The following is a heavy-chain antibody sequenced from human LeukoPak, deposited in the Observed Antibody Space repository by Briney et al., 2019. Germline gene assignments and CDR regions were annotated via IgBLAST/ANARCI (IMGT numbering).Heavy chain of an antibody. CDR3: AKDTRGYSYGSYFDY. V-gene: IGHV3-9*01. D-gene: IGHD5-18*01. CDR1: VFSFDDYS. Sequence: GGSLRLSCAASVFSFDDYSMHWVRQAPGKGREWVSGISWNSGNIGYADSVKGRFTISRDNAKNSLYLQMNSLRADDTALYYCAKDTRGYSYGSYFDYWGQGTLVTVSS. CDR2: ISWNSGNI. J-gene: IGHJ4*02.